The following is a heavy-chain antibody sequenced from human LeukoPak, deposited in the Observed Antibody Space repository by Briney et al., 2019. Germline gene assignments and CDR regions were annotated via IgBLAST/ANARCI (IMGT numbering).Heavy chain of an antibody. Sequence: PSETLSLTCTVSGDSISSYYWSWIRQPPGKGLEWIGYIYNSGITNYNPSLKSRVTISVDTSKNQFSLKLSSVTAADTAVYYCARGRMFSNSRRGCFDYWGQGTLVTVSS. CDR3: ARGRMFSNSRRGCFDY. V-gene: IGHV4-59*12. D-gene: IGHD4-11*01. CDR2: IYNSGIT. J-gene: IGHJ4*02. CDR1: GDSISSYY.